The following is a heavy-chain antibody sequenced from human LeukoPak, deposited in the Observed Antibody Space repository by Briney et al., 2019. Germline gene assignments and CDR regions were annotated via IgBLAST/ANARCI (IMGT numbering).Heavy chain of an antibody. CDR3: ARDRSYDSSGYYLSDYFDY. CDR1: GYSISSGYY. V-gene: IGHV4-38-2*02. CDR2: IYHSGSN. D-gene: IGHD3-22*01. J-gene: IGHJ4*02. Sequence: KPSEPLSLTCAVSGYSISSGYYWGWIRQTPGKGLEWIGRIYHSGSNYYNPCLKSRVTISVDTSKNQYSLKLSSVTAADTAVYYCARDRSYDSSGYYLSDYFDYWGQGTLVTVSS.